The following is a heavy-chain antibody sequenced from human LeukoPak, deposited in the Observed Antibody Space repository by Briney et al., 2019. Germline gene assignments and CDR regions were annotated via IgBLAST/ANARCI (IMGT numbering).Heavy chain of an antibody. D-gene: IGHD6-13*01. J-gene: IGHJ4*02. CDR3: AKAQDPIAAAGTSPFDY. CDR2: ISGSGGST. Sequence: GGSLRLSCAASGFTFSSYAMSWVRKAPGKGLEWVSAISGSGGSTFYADSVKGRFTISRDNSKNTLSLQMNSLRAEDTAVYYCAKAQDPIAAAGTSPFDYWGQGTLVTVSS. V-gene: IGHV3-23*01. CDR1: GFTFSSYA.